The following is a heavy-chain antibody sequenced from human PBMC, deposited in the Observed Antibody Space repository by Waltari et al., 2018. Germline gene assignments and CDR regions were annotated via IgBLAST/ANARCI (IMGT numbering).Heavy chain of an antibody. J-gene: IGHJ5*01. Sequence: EVQLLESGGGLVQPGGSLRLSCAASGFSFSNYDMAWVRQAPGKGLEWVSGIRNSGGNTYDGDSVKGRFAISRDNSRNTLHLQMNGLRAEDTAIYYCTSWRVVAGTGWFDSWGQGTLVTVSS. D-gene: IGHD2-15*01. V-gene: IGHV3-23*01. CDR3: TSWRVVAGTGWFDS. CDR2: IRNSGGNT. CDR1: GFSFSNYD.